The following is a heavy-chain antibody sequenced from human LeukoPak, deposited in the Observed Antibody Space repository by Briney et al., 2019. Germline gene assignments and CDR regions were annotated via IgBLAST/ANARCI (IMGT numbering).Heavy chain of an antibody. CDR1: GFTVSSNY. V-gene: IGHV3-33*08. J-gene: IGHJ4*02. CDR3: ARDLTTPDGYSYGYGFDY. D-gene: IGHD5-18*01. Sequence: PGGSLRLSCAASGFTVSSNYMSWVRQAPGKGLEWVAVIWYDGSNKYYADSVKGRFTISRDNSKNTLYLQMNSLRAEDTAVYYCARDLTTPDGYSYGYGFDYWGQGTLVTVSS. CDR2: IWYDGSNK.